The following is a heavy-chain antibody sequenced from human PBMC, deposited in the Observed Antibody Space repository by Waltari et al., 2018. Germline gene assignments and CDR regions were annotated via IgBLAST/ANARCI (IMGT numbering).Heavy chain of an antibody. Sequence: EVNLVESGGGLVRPGGSLRLSCSTSGLPFNPHHITGVRQAPGQGLEWVSLISSTGTYTFYADSVKGRFSISRDNAQTSVYLQLNSLKVEDTAVYYCARAGRNGYSYLDYWGQGTLVTVST. D-gene: IGHD2-15*01. CDR1: GLPFNPHH. CDR3: ARAGRNGYSYLDY. CDR2: ISSTGTYT. J-gene: IGHJ4*02. V-gene: IGHV3-21*01.